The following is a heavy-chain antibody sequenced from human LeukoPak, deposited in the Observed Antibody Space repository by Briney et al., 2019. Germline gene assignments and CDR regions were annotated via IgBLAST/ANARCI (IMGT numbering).Heavy chain of an antibody. J-gene: IGHJ3*02. V-gene: IGHV4-4*07. D-gene: IGHD6-6*01. CDR1: GGSISSYY. CDR3: ARGKYILAARPGAFDI. Sequence: SETLSLTRTVSGGSISSYYWSWIRQPAGKGLEWIGRIYTSGSTNYNPSLKSRVTISVDKSKNQFSLKLSSVTAADTAVYYCARGKYILAARPGAFDIWGQGTMVTVSS. CDR2: IYTSGST.